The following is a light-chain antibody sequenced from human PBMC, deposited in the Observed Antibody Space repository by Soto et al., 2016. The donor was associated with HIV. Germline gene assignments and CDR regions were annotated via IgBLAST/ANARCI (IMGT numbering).Light chain of an antibody. V-gene: IGKV1-9*01. Sequence: DIQMTQSPSSLSASVGDRVTITCRASRSINVYLNWYQQKPGKAPKLLIYSTSTLQSGVASRFSGSRSGTEFTLTISSLQPEDFATCYCRQRNSYPITFGGGTRVEIK. J-gene: IGKJ4*01. CDR1: RSINVY. CDR3: RQRNSYPIT. CDR2: STS.